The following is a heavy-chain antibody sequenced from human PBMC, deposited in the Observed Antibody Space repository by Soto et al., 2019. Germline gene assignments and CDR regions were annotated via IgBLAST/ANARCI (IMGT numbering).Heavy chain of an antibody. CDR2: IYYSGST. Sequence: SGTLSLTCTVSDGAISSSSYYWGWIRQPPGKGLEWIGSIYYSGSTYYNPSLKSRVTISVDTSKNQFSLKLRSVTAADTAVYYCARSYYDFWSGYYYKNWFDPWGQGTLVTVSS. D-gene: IGHD3-3*01. CDR3: ARSYYDFWSGYYYKNWFDP. J-gene: IGHJ5*02. V-gene: IGHV4-39*01. CDR1: DGAISSSSYY.